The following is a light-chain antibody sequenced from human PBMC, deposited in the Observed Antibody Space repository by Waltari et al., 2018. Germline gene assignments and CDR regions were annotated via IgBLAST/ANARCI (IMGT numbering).Light chain of an antibody. V-gene: IGKV3-15*01. CDR2: GVS. CDR1: QTVSRN. Sequence: EIVMTQSPATLSVSPWDRATLSCRASQTVSRNLAWYQQKPGQAPRLLIYGVSTRATGIPARFSGSGSETEFTLTISSLQSEDFAVYYCQQYNDWPPLTFGGGTKVEIK. CDR3: QQYNDWPPLT. J-gene: IGKJ4*01.